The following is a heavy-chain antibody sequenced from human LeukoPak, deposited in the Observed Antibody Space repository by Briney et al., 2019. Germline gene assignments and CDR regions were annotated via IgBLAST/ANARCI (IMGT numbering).Heavy chain of an antibody. V-gene: IGHV3-66*01. J-gene: IGHJ4*02. Sequence: GGSLRLSCAASGFTVSSNYMSWVRQAPGKGLEWVSVIYSGGSTYYADSVKGRFTISRDNSKNTLYLQMNSLRAEDTAVYYCARIGSGYYYPVDYWGQGTLDTVSS. CDR3: ARIGSGYYYPVDY. CDR1: GFTVSSNY. CDR2: IYSGGST. D-gene: IGHD3-22*01.